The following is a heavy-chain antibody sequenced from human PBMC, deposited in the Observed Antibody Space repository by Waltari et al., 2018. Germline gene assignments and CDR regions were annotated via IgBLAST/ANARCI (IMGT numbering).Heavy chain of an antibody. CDR3: ATKRESSASGFDY. V-gene: IGHV4-39*01. D-gene: IGHD6-19*01. CDR2: IYYSGST. Sequence: QLQLQESGPGLVKPSETLSFTCTVSGGSISSSSYYWGWIRQPPGKGLEWIGSIYYSGSTYYNPSLKSRVTISVDTSKNQFSLKLSSGTAADTAVYYCATKRESSASGFDYWGQGTLVTVSS. CDR1: GGSISSSSYY. J-gene: IGHJ4*02.